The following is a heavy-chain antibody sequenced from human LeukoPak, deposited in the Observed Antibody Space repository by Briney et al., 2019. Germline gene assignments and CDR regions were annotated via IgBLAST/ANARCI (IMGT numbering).Heavy chain of an antibody. D-gene: IGHD3-22*01. CDR1: GGTFSSYA. Sequence: SVNVSFKASGGTFSSYAISWVRQAPGQGLEWMGGIIPIFGTANYAQKFQGRVTITADESPSTAYMELSSLRSEDTAVYYCARAHREYYDSSGPSFFPSDYWGQGTLVTVSS. J-gene: IGHJ4*02. CDR2: IIPIFGTA. V-gene: IGHV1-69*01. CDR3: ARAHREYYDSSGPSFFPSDY.